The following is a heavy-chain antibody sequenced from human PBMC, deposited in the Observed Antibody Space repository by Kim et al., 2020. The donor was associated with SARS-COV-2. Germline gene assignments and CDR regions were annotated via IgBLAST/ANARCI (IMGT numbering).Heavy chain of an antibody. CDR2: GNT. V-gene: IGHV1-18*01. Sequence: GNTNYAQKLQGIVTMTTDTSTSTAYMELRSLRSDDTAVYYCARDVNGMDVWGQGTTVTVSS. CDR3: ARDVNGMDV. J-gene: IGHJ6*02.